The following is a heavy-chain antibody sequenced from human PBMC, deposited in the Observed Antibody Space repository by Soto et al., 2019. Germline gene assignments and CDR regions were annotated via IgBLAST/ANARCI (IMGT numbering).Heavy chain of an antibody. V-gene: IGHV4-4*07. D-gene: IGHD3-16*01. CDR3: ARDFGAHSDYYYYYGMDV. J-gene: IGHJ6*02. CDR1: GGSISSYY. Sequence: KPSETLSLTCTVSGGSISSYYWSWIRQPAGKGLEWIGRIYTSGSTNYNPSLKSRVTMSVDTSKNQFSLKLSSVTAADTAVYYCARDFGAHSDYYYYYGMDVWGQGTTVTVSS. CDR2: IYTSGST.